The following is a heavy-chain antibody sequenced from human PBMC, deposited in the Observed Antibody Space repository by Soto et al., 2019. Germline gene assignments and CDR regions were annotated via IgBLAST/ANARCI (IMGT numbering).Heavy chain of an antibody. Sequence: SETLSLTCTVSGGSISNYYWNWIRQSPGKGLEWIGYIYSSGSTHYNPSLQNRITINPDTSNNQFSLQLTSLSPDDTAVYYCARLRGDSWFDFWGQGTLVTVSS. CDR2: IYSSGST. CDR3: ARLRGDSWFDF. V-gene: IGHV4-4*08. J-gene: IGHJ5*01. CDR1: GGSISNYY.